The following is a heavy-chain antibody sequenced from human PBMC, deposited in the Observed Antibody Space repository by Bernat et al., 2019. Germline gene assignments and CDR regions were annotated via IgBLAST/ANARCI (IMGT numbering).Heavy chain of an antibody. J-gene: IGHJ3*02. CDR2: ISAYNGNT. CDR3: ARVLSVYGSSQDAFDI. CDR1: GYTFTSYG. D-gene: IGHD6-6*01. V-gene: IGHV1-18*01. Sequence: QDKLVQPVAEVKKPGASVKVSCKASGYTFTSYGISWVRQAPGQGLEWMGWISAYNGNTNYAQKLQGRVTMTTDTSTSTAYMELRSLRSDDTAVYYCARVLSVYGSSQDAFDIWGQGTMVTVSS.